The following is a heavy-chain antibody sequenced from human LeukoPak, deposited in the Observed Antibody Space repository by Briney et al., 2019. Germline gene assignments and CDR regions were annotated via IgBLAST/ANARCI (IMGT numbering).Heavy chain of an antibody. CDR2: IKQDGSVK. J-gene: IGHJ6*02. CDR3: ASIRYPTTMLPRYYYYYGMDV. CDR1: GFTFSSYW. D-gene: IGHD4-11*01. V-gene: IGHV3-7*01. Sequence: GGSLRLSCAASGFTFSSYWMSWVRQAPGKGLEWVANIKQDGSVKYYVDSVKGRFTISRDNAKNSLYLQMNSLRAEDTAVYYCASIRYPTTMLPRYYYYYGMDVWGQGTTVTVSS.